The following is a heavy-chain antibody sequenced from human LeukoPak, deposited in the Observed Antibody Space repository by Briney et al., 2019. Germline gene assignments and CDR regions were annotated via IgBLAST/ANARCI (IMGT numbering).Heavy chain of an antibody. CDR2: IYTSGST. J-gene: IGHJ2*01. Sequence: PSETLSLTCTVSGGSISSYYWSWIRQPAGKGLEWIGRIYTSGSTNYNPSLKSRVTMSVDTSKNQFSLKLSSVTAADTAVYYCARVAAPAAGTMVSYFDLWGRGTLVTVSS. D-gene: IGHD6-13*01. V-gene: IGHV4-4*07. CDR1: GGSISSYY. CDR3: ARVAAPAAGTMVSYFDL.